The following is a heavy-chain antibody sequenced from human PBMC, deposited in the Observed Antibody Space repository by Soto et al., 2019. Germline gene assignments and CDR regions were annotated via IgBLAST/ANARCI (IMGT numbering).Heavy chain of an antibody. CDR2: ITSSSSTI. CDR3: AKDSTHYYDSSGGFDY. J-gene: IGHJ4*02. Sequence: GGSLRLSCAASGFTFSSYTMNWVRQAPGKGLEWVSYITSSSSTIYYADSVKGRFTISRDNSKNTLYLQMNSLRAEDTALYYCAKDSTHYYDSSGGFDYWGQGTLVTVSS. V-gene: IGHV3-48*01. CDR1: GFTFSSYT. D-gene: IGHD3-22*01.